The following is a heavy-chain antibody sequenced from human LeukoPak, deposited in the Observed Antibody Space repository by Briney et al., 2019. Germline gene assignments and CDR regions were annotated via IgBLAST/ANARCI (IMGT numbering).Heavy chain of an antibody. Sequence: GGSLRLSCAASGLTLSTYAMSWVRQAPGKGLQWVANIKEDGSEKNYVDSVKGRFTISRDNAQNSVYLQMNSLRAEDTAVYYCARDVYYDFWSGYYKDYWGQGTLVTVSS. J-gene: IGHJ4*02. CDR3: ARDVYYDFWSGYYKDY. CDR1: GLTLSTYA. CDR2: IKEDGSEK. D-gene: IGHD3-3*01. V-gene: IGHV3-7*01.